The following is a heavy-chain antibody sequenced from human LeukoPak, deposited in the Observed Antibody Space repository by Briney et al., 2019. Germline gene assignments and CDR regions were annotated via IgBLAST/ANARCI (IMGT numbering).Heavy chain of an antibody. D-gene: IGHD3-22*01. CDR1: GLTFSSYW. J-gene: IGHJ4*02. V-gene: IGHV3-7*01. CDR3: ARTRITMIVGLASRFDY. CDR2: IKQDGSEK. Sequence: GGSLRLSCAASGLTFSSYWMSWDRQAPGKGLEWVANIKQDGSEKYYVDSVKGRFTISRDNAKNSLYLQMNSLRAEDTAVYYCARTRITMIVGLASRFDYWGQGTLVTVSS.